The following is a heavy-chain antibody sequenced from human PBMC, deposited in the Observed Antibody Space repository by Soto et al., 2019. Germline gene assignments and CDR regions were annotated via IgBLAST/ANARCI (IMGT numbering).Heavy chain of an antibody. CDR3: ATSEMSNTGAGFYGMDA. CDR2: ISIIGT. Sequence: GGSLRLSCAASGVTFSNYAMNWARQAPGKGLEWVSIISIIGTYYADSVKGRFTISRDNSKNTLYLQMNSLRAEDTAVYYCATSEMSNTGAGFYGMDAWGQGTTVTVSS. J-gene: IGHJ6*02. D-gene: IGHD7-27*01. CDR1: GVTFSNYA. V-gene: IGHV3-23*01.